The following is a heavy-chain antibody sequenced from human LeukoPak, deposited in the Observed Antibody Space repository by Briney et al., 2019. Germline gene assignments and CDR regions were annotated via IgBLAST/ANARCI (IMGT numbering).Heavy chain of an antibody. CDR3: AREYGDFDY. J-gene: IGHJ4*02. CDR2: INASGRT. Sequence: PSETLSLTCTVSGGSINSDYWSWIRQSAGKGLEWIGRINASGRTNYNSSLKSRVTMSIDTSKNQFSLKVKSVTAADTAVYYCAREYGDFDYWGQGTLVTVSS. CDR1: GGSINSDY. D-gene: IGHD4-17*01. V-gene: IGHV4-4*07.